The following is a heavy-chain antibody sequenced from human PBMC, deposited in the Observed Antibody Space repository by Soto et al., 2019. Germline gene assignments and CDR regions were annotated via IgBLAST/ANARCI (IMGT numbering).Heavy chain of an antibody. D-gene: IGHD2-15*01. J-gene: IGHJ4*02. CDR1: GYSFTSYW. Sequence: GESLKISCKGSGYSFTSYWIGWVRQMPGKGLEWMGIIYPGDSDTRYSPSFQGQVTISADKSISTAYLQWSSLMASDTATYYCARPAPCSGGSCYLEFDYWGQGTLVTVSS. CDR2: IYPGDSDT. CDR3: ARPAPCSGGSCYLEFDY. V-gene: IGHV5-51*01.